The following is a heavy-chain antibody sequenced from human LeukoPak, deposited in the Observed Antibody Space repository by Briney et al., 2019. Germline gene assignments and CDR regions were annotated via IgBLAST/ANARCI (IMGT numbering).Heavy chain of an antibody. J-gene: IGHJ6*03. CDR3: ASSKGVAGTFSSYYYYYMDV. D-gene: IGHD6-19*01. CDR2: IIPIFGTA. Sequence: ASVKVSCKASGGTFSSYAISWVRQAPGQGLEWMGGIIPIFGTANYAQKFQGRVTITTDESTSTAYMELSSLRSEDTAVYYCASSKGVAGTFSSYYYYYMDVWGKGTTVTVSS. CDR1: GGTFSSYA. V-gene: IGHV1-69*05.